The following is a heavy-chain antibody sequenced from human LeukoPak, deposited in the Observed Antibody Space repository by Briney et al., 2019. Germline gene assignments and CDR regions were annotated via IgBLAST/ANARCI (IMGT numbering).Heavy chain of an antibody. Sequence: SVKVSXKASGGTFRSYAISWVRQAPGQGLEWMGGIIPIFGTANYAQKFQGRVTITADESTSTAYMELSSLRSEDTAVYYCAKKGYCFNGVCNWVDYWGQGTLVTVSS. CDR2: IIPIFGTA. CDR1: GGTFRSYA. J-gene: IGHJ4*02. D-gene: IGHD2-8*01. CDR3: AKKGYCFNGVCNWVDY. V-gene: IGHV1-69*13.